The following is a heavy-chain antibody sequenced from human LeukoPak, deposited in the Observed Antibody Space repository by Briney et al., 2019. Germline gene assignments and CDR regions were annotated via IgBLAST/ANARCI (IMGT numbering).Heavy chain of an antibody. V-gene: IGHV4-4*02. Sequence: SETLSLTCAVSGGSISSSNWWSWVRQPPGKGLEWIGEIYHSGSTKYNPSLKSRVTISVDKSKNQFSLKLSSVTAADTAVYYCVRENYSSGWYGIIDYWGQGTLVTVSS. CDR3: VRENYSSGWYGIIDY. CDR2: IYHSGST. J-gene: IGHJ4*02. D-gene: IGHD6-19*01. CDR1: GGSISSSNW.